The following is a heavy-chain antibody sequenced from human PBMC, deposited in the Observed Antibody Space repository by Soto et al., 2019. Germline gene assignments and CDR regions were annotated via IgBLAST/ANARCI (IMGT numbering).Heavy chain of an antibody. CDR3: ARVYRITMVRGELSEY. CDR1: GYTFTSYG. CDR2: ISAYNGNT. J-gene: IGHJ4*02. D-gene: IGHD3-10*01. V-gene: IGHV1-18*01. Sequence: QVQLVQSGAEVKKPGASVKVSCKASGYTFTSYGISWVRQAPGQGLELMGWISAYNGNTNYAQKLQGRVTMTTDTSTSTAYMELRSLRSDDTAVYYCARVYRITMVRGELSEYWGQGTLVTVSS.